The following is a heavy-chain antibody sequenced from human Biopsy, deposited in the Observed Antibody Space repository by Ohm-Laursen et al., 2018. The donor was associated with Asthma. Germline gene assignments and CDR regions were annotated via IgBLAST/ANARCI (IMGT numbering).Heavy chain of an antibody. V-gene: IGHV4-39*01. CDR2: MYHSGST. D-gene: IGHD3-22*01. CDR3: VRQQYSSSWSTFDY. CDR1: GGSITSSSYY. J-gene: IGHJ4*02. Sequence: SETLSLTCAVSGGSITSSSYYWGWIRQPPGKGMEWIGSMYHSGSTYYHPSLKSRATISVDTSKNQLSMNRLSVTAADTAVYFCVRQQYSSSWSTFDYWGQGALVTVSS.